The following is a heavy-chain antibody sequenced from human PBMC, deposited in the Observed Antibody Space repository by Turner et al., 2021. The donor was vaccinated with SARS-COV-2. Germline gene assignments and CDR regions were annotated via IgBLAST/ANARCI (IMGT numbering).Heavy chain of an antibody. V-gene: IGHV3-30*18. CDR2: ISYDGSDN. Sequence: QVQLVESGVGVVQPGRSLRLDCAASGFTFSSYGMQWDSQAPGKGLEWVAVISYDGSDNYYAYSVKGRFTISRDNSKNTLYLQMNSLRAEDTAVYYCAKGASQHFDYWGQGTLVTVSS. D-gene: IGHD5-18*01. CDR3: AKGASQHFDY. CDR1: GFTFSSYG. J-gene: IGHJ4*02.